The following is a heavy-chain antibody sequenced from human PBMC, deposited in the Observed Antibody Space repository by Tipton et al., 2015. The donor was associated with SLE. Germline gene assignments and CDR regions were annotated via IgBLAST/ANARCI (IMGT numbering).Heavy chain of an antibody. J-gene: IGHJ4*02. CDR3: ARGRRITVTTVYFDY. CDR1: GGSISGFY. V-gene: IGHV4-59*08. CDR2: IYYSGST. D-gene: IGHD4-11*01. Sequence: TLSLTCTVSGGSISGFYWSWIRQPPGKGLEWIGYIYYSGSTNYNPSLKSRVTISVDTSKNQFSLKLTSVTAADTAVYFCARGRRITVTTVYFDYWGQGTLVTVSS.